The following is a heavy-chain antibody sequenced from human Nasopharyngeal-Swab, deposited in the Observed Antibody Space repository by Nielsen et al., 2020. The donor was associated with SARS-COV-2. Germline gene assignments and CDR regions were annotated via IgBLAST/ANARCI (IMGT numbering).Heavy chain of an antibody. J-gene: IGHJ4*02. Sequence: GESLKISCAASGFTFSSYWMSWVRQAPGKGLEWVANIKQDGSELSYLDSVKGRFTISRDNAKNSLYLQMNSLRSEDTAVYYCARLEDYRGYWGQGTLVTVSS. CDR1: GFTFSSYW. V-gene: IGHV3-7*03. CDR3: ARLEDYRGY. D-gene: IGHD4-11*01. CDR2: IKQDGSEL.